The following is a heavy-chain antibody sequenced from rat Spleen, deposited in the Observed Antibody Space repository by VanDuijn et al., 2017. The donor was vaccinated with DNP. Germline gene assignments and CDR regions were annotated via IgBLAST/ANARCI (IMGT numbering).Heavy chain of an antibody. CDR1: GFSLTRYH. J-gene: IGHJ2*01. CDR3: AVLGRYY. V-gene: IGHV2-27*01. Sequence: QVQLKESGPGLVPPSQTLSLTCTVSGFSLTRYHVHLVRQPPGKGLEWMGRIQSGGNTDYNSGLKSRLSIIRDTSKSQVFLKMNSVQTEDTAMYFCAVLGRYYWGHGVMVTVSS. CDR2: IQSGGNT.